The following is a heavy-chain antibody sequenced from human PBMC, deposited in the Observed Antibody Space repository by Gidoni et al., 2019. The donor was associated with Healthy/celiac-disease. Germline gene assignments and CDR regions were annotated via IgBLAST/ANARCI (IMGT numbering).Heavy chain of an antibody. CDR3: AKDGTLYCSGGSCSSFDY. CDR2: ISWNSGSI. J-gene: IGHJ4*02. V-gene: IGHV3-9*01. Sequence: EVQLVESGGGLVQPGRSLRLSCSASGFTFDDYAMHWVRQAPGKGLEWVSGISWNSGSIGYADSVKGRFTNSRDNAKNSLYLQMNSLRAEDTALYYCAKDGTLYCSGGSCSSFDYWGQGTLVTVSS. CDR1: GFTFDDYA. D-gene: IGHD2-15*01.